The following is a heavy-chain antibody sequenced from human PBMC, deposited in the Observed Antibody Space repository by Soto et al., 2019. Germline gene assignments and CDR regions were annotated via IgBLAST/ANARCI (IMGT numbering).Heavy chain of an antibody. J-gene: IGHJ6*02. V-gene: IGHV1-18*01. CDR2: ISAYNGNT. Sequence: ASVKVSCKASGYTFTSYGISWVRQAPGQGLEWMGWISAYNGNTNYAQKLQGRVTMTTGTSTSTAYMELRSLRSDDTAVYYCARGDVLVPAGSAYYYYYGMDVWGQGTTVTVSS. CDR3: ARGDVLVPAGSAYYYYYGMDV. D-gene: IGHD2-2*01. CDR1: GYTFTSYG.